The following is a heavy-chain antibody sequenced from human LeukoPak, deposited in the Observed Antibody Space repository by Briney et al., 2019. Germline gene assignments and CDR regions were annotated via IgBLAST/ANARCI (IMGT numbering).Heavy chain of an antibody. D-gene: IGHD3-22*01. J-gene: IGHJ4*02. CDR1: GCTFRSYA. Sequence: GGSLRLSCAGSGCTFRSYAMSWVRQAPGKGLEWVSVISSSGGSTYYADSVKGRFTISRDNSKNTLYLQMNSLRAEDTAVYYCAKDDSSGYYYFDHWGQGTLVTVSS. CDR2: ISSSGGST. V-gene: IGHV3-23*01. CDR3: AKDDSSGYYYFDH.